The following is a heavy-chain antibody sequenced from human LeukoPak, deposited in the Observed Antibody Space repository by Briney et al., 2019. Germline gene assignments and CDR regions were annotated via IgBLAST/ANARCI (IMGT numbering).Heavy chain of an antibody. CDR2: IRYDGSNK. D-gene: IGHD3-22*01. CDR3: AKARYYYDSSGQTYYFDY. J-gene: IGHJ4*02. V-gene: IGHV3-30*02. Sequence: PGGSLRLSCAASGFTFSSYEMNWVRQAPGKGLEWVAFIRYDGSNKYYADSVKGRFTISRDNSKNTLYLQMNSLRAEDMALYYCAKARYYYDSSGQTYYFDYWGQGTLVTVSS. CDR1: GFTFSSYE.